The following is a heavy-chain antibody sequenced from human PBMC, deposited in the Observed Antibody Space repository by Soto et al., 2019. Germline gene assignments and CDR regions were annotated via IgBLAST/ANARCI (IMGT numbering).Heavy chain of an antibody. CDR2: IWYDGSNK. J-gene: IGHJ6*02. CDR3: ARVEHIVVVTAIAYGMDV. V-gene: IGHV3-33*01. D-gene: IGHD2-21*02. CDR1: GFTFSSYG. Sequence: QVQLVESGGGVVQPGRSLRLSCAASGFTFSSYGMHWVRQAPGKGLEWVAVIWYDGSNKYYADSVKGRFTISRDNSKNTRYRQMNSRRAEDTAVYYCARVEHIVVVTAIAYGMDVWGQGTTVTVSS.